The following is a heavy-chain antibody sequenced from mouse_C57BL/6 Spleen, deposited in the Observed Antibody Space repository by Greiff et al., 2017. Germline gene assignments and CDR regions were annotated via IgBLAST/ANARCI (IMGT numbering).Heavy chain of an antibody. J-gene: IGHJ1*01. CDR2: ISGGGGNT. D-gene: IGHD1-1*01. V-gene: IGHV5-9*04. CDR3: ASHGYYYCYCDV. Sequence: EVHLVESGGGLVKPGGSLKLSCAATGFNFSSYTMSWVRQTPEKRLEWVATISGGGGNTYYPDSVKGRFTISRDNAKNTLYLQMSSRLSSYTAVYYYASHGYYYCYCDVSPPSTTLPVSS. CDR1: GFNFSSYT.